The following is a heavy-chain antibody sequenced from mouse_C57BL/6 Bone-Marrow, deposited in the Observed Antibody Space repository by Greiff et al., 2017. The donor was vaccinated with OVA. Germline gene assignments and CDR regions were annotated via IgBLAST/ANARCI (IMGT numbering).Heavy chain of an antibody. D-gene: IGHD2-3*01. V-gene: IGHV1-64*01. CDR1: GYTFTSYW. CDR2: IHPNSGST. CDR3: ARSRWLPDAMDY. Sequence: VQLQQSGAELVKPGASVKLSCKASGYTFTSYWMHWVKQRPGQGLEWIGMIHPNSGSTNYNEKFKSKATLTVDKSSSTAYMQLSSLTSEDSAVYYCARSRWLPDAMDYWGQGTSVTVSS. J-gene: IGHJ4*01.